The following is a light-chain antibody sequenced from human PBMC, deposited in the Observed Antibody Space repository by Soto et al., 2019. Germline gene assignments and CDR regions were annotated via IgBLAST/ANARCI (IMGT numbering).Light chain of an antibody. Sequence: IRLTPSPATLSVSISDRVPITCRASQTISSWLAWYQQKPGKAPKVLIYSTSSLQSGVPSRFSGSGSGTDFTLTISSLQPEDFATYYCLQDYNYPLTVGGGTKVDIK. CDR2: STS. J-gene: IGKJ4*01. V-gene: IGKV1-6*01. CDR3: LQDYNYPLT. CDR1: QTISSW.